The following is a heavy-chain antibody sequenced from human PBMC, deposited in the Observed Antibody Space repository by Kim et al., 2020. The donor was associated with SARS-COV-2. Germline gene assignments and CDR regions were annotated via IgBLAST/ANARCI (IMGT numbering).Heavy chain of an antibody. Sequence: GASLKISCKGSGYSFTSYWIGWVRQMPGKGLEWMGIIYPGDSDTRYSPSFQGQVTISADKSISTAYLQWSSLKASDTAMYYCARQSRTGYGLEWLGYYYYGMDVWGQGTTVTVSS. CDR1: GYSFTSYW. J-gene: IGHJ6*02. D-gene: IGHD3-3*01. CDR2: IYPGDSDT. CDR3: ARQSRTGYGLEWLGYYYYGMDV. V-gene: IGHV5-51*01.